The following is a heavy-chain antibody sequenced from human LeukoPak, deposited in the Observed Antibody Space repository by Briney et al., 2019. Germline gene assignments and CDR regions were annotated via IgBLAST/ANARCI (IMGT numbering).Heavy chain of an antibody. CDR3: ARERQGEWLYDAFDV. CDR1: GFTFSNYA. V-gene: IGHV3-30*04. J-gene: IGHJ3*01. D-gene: IGHD3-3*01. CDR2: ISYDGSDK. Sequence: GGSLRLPCAASGFTFSNYAMHWVRQAPGKGLEWVSLISYDGSDKSYADSIKGRFTISRDNSKNTLYLQMNSLSTEDTALYYCARERQGEWLYDAFDVWGQGTMVTVSS.